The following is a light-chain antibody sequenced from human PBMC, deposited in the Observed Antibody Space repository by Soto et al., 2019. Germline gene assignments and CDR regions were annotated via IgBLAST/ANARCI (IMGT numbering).Light chain of an antibody. Sequence: QSALIQPRSVSGSPGQSVTISCTGTSSDVGGYNYVSWYQQHPGIAPKVMIYDVSKRPSGVPDRFSGSKSGNTASLTISGLQADDEADYFCCSYAGWYTYVFGTGTKLTVL. CDR1: SSDVGGYNY. CDR2: DVS. J-gene: IGLJ1*01. V-gene: IGLV2-11*01. CDR3: CSYAGWYTYV.